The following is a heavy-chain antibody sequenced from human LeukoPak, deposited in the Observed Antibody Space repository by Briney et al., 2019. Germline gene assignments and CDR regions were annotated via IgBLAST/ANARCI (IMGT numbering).Heavy chain of an antibody. CDR1: GDSMRTSY. CDR2: IHTSGST. Sequence: KPSETLSLTCTVSGDSMRTSYWSWIRQPAGKGLEWIGRIHTSGSTNYNPSLKSRVTMSVNTSKNQFSLKLSSVTAADTAVYYCARGKVVAGTPGQNSWDYWGQGTLVTVSS. CDR3: ARGKVVAGTPGQNSWDY. V-gene: IGHV4-4*07. J-gene: IGHJ4*02. D-gene: IGHD6-19*01.